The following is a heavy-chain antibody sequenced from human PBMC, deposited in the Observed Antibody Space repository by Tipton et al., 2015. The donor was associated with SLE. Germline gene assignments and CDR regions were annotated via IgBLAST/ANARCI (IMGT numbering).Heavy chain of an antibody. J-gene: IGHJ4*02. CDR2: INTNTGSP. CDR3: ASASVEVSGTLDY. D-gene: IGHD2-2*01. V-gene: IGHV7-4-1*02. Sequence: QSGAEVKKPGASVKVSCKASGYTFTSYGISWVRQAPGQGLEWMGWINTNTGSPTYAQGFTGRSVFSLDTSLSTAYLQISSLKAEDTAVYYCASASVEVSGTLDYWGQGTLVTVSS. CDR1: GYTFTSYG.